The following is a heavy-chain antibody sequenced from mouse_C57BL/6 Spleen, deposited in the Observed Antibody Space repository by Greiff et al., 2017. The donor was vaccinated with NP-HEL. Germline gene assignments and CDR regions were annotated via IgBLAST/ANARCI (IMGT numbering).Heavy chain of an antibody. D-gene: IGHD2-3*01. Sequence: EVQLVESGGGLVKPGGSLKLSCAASGFTFSDYGMHWVRQAPEKGLEWVAYISRGSSTIYYADTVKGRFTISRDNAKNTLFLQMTSLRSEDTAMYYCARGYYFDYWGQGTSVTVSS. CDR3: ARGYYFDY. V-gene: IGHV5-17*01. CDR1: GFTFSDYG. J-gene: IGHJ4*01. CDR2: ISRGSSTI.